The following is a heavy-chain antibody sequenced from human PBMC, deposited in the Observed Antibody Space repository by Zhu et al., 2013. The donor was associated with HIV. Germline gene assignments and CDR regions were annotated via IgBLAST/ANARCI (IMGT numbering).Heavy chain of an antibody. J-gene: IGHJ2*01. CDR3: AKGVGGWYRGSYWYFDL. CDR2: ISWNSGSI. D-gene: IGHD6-19*01. V-gene: IGHV3-9*01. Sequence: EVQLVESGGGLVQPGRSLRLSCAVSGFTFDDYAMHWVRQAPGKGLEWVSGISWNSGSIGYADSVKGRFTISRDNAKNSLYLQMNSLRAEDTALYYCAKGVGGWYRGSYWYFDLWGLAPWSLSPQ. CDR1: GFTFDDYA.